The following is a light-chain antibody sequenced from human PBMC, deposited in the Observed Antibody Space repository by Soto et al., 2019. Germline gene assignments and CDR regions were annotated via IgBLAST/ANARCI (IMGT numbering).Light chain of an antibody. J-gene: IGKJ1*01. CDR1: QSISGY. CDR2: AAS. Sequence: DIQMTQSPSSLSASVGDRVTITCRASQSISGYLNWYQKKSGQAPRLLMYAASSLQSGVPSRFSGSGSGTDFTLTISSLQPEDSATYYCQQSDSMPWTFGQGTKVE. V-gene: IGKV1-39*01. CDR3: QQSDSMPWT.